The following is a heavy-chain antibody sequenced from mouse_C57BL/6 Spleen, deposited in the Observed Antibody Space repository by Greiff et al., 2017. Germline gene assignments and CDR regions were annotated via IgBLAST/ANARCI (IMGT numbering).Heavy chain of an antibody. CDR1: GYAFSSSW. J-gene: IGHJ2*01. Sequence: VQLQQSGPELVKPGASVKISCKASGYAFSSSWMNWVKQRPGKGLEWIGRIYPGDGDTNYNGKFKGKATLTADKSSSTAYMQLSSLTSEDSAVYFCARREALYGYDAHFDDWGKGTTLTVAS. CDR3: ARREALYGYDAHFDD. CDR2: IYPGDGDT. V-gene: IGHV1-82*01. D-gene: IGHD2-2*01.